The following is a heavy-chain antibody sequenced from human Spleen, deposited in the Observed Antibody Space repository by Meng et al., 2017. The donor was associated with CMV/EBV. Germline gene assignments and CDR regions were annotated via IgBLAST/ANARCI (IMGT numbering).Heavy chain of an antibody. D-gene: IGHD3-3*01. Sequence: ASVKVSCKASGYTFTGYYMHWVRQAPGQGLEWMGWINPNSGGTNYAQKFQGRVTMTRDTSISTAYMELSRLRSDDTAVYYCARDWKRITIVGVVTSYGLDVWGQGTTVTVSS. J-gene: IGHJ6*02. CDR2: INPNSGGT. CDR1: GYTFTGYY. V-gene: IGHV1-2*02. CDR3: ARDWKRITIVGVVTSYGLDV.